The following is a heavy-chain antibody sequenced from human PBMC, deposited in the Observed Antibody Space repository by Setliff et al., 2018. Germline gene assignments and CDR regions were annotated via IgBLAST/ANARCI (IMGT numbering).Heavy chain of an antibody. CDR1: GFTFDKHG. J-gene: IGHJ3*02. CDR3: AREVVGAPSAFDI. D-gene: IGHD1-26*01. V-gene: IGHV3-48*04. CDR2: ISRGGNTI. Sequence: LRLSCAASGFTFDKHGMNWVRQAPGKGLEWVSTISRGGNTIYYADSVKGRFTISRDNARDSLFLQMNTLRAEDTAVYYCAREVVGAPSAFDIWGQGTMVTVSS.